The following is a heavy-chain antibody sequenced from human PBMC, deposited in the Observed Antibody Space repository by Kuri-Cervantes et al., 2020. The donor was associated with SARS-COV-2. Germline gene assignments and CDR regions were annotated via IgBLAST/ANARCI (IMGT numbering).Heavy chain of an antibody. CDR1: GFTFSSYA. Sequence: GESLKISCAASGFTFSSYAMHWVRQAPGKGLEWVAVISYDGSNKYYADSVKGRFTISRDNSKNTLYLQMNSLRAEDTAAYYCAREGIQLWEGIYYYYYGMDVWGQGTTVTVSS. D-gene: IGHD5-18*01. V-gene: IGHV3-30-3*01. J-gene: IGHJ6*02. CDR2: ISYDGSNK. CDR3: AREGIQLWEGIYYYYYGMDV.